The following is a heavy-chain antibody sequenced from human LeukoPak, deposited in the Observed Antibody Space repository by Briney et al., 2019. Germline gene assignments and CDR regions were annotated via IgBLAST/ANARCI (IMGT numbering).Heavy chain of an antibody. Sequence: SGGSLRLSCVASGFSFSSHAMHWVRQAPGKGLEYVSAISNNGGNTYYASSVKGKFTISRDNSKNTPYLQMGSLRTEDMAVYYRARDRGWSFPNYGMDVWGQGTTVTVSS. CDR3: ARDRGWSFPNYGMDV. CDR1: GFSFSSHA. V-gene: IGHV3-64*01. CDR2: ISNNGGNT. D-gene: IGHD2-21*01. J-gene: IGHJ6*02.